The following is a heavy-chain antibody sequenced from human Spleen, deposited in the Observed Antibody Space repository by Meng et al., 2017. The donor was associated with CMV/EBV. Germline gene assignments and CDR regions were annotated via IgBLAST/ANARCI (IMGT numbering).Heavy chain of an antibody. CDR2: ISYDGSNK. J-gene: IGHJ4*02. CDR1: GFTFSSYA. CDR3: ASGSSTRQQLDY. D-gene: IGHD1/OR15-1a*01. Sequence: CAGSGFTFSSYAMHWVRQAPGKGLEWVAVISYDGSNKYYADSVKGRFTISRDNSKNTLYLQMNSLRAEDTAVYYCASGSSTRQQLDYWGQGTLVTVSS. V-gene: IGHV3-30*04.